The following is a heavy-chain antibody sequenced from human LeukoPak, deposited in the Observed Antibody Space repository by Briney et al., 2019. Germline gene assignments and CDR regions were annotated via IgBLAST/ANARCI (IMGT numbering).Heavy chain of an antibody. CDR1: GYTFTSYG. CDR3: AKERGTFGGVIADY. CDR2: ISALKGNT. Sequence: ASVKDSCKASGYTFTSYGISWVRQAPGQGLEWMGWISALKGNTNNAQKLQGRVTMTRVTHTSTVYMELSSLRSEDTAVYYCAKERGTFGGVIADYWGQGTLVTVSS. V-gene: IGHV1-18*01. J-gene: IGHJ4*02. D-gene: IGHD3-16*02.